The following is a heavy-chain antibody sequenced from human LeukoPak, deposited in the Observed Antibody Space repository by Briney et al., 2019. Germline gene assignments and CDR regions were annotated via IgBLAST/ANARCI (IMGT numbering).Heavy chain of an antibody. CDR2: IYTSGST. CDR3: ARATSSYFYYMDV. D-gene: IGHD5-12*01. CDR1: DDSITMYY. Sequence: SETLSLTCSVSDDSITMYYWTWIRQPPGKGLEWIGRIYTSGSTYYNPSLKSRVTISADTSKNQFSLNVSSVTAADTAVYYCARATSSYFYYMDVWGKGTTVTISS. J-gene: IGHJ6*03. V-gene: IGHV4-4*08.